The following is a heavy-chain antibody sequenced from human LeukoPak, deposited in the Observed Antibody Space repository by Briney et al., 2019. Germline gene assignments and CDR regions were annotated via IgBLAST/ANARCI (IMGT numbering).Heavy chain of an antibody. V-gene: IGHV3-23*01. CDR1: GFAFRNYA. J-gene: IGHJ2*01. CDR3: AKDRQWLVWYFDL. D-gene: IGHD6-19*01. Sequence: GGSLRLSCAASGFAFRNYAMSWIRQAPGKGLEWVSAITSSDGGTHYAGSVKGRFTISRDNSKNILYLHMSSLRAEDTAVYYCAKDRQWLVWYFDLWGRGTLVTVSS. CDR2: ITSSDGGT.